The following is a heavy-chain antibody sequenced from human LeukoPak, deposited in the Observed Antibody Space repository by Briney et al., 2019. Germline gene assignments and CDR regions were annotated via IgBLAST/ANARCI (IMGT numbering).Heavy chain of an antibody. J-gene: IGHJ4*02. CDR1: GFSLSTSGVG. CDR2: IYWNDDK. V-gene: IGHV2-5*01. Sequence: SGPTLVNPTQTLTLTCTFSGFSLSTSGVGVGWIRQPPGKALEWLALIYWNDDKRYSPSLKSRLTITKDTSRNQVVLTMTNMDPGGTATYFCATRMGGDRRGWFGFWDYWGQGTLVTVSS. D-gene: IGHD6-19*01. CDR3: ATRMGGDRRGWFGFWDY.